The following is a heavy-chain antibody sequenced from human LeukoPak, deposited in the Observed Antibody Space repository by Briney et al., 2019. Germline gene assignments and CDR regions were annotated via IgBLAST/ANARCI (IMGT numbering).Heavy chain of an antibody. V-gene: IGHV4-39*07. CDR2: IYYSGST. CDR3: ARAPNRWLQSDY. J-gene: IGHJ4*02. D-gene: IGHD5-24*01. Sequence: SETLSLTCTVSGGSISSSSYYWGWIRQPPGKGLEWIGSIYYSGSTYYNPSLKSRVTISVDTSKNQFSLKLSSVTAADTAVYYCARAPNRWLQSDYWGQGTLVTVSS. CDR1: GGSISSSSYY.